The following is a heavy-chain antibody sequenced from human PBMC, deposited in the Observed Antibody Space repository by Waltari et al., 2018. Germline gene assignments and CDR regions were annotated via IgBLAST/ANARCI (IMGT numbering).Heavy chain of an antibody. J-gene: IGHJ3*02. V-gene: IGHV3-53*02. CDR2: IYSGGST. Sequence: EVQLVETGGGLIQPGGSLRISCEAPGLTVRSTHMSWVRQAPGKGLEWVSVIYSGGSTYYADSVKGRFTISRDNSKNTLYLQMNSLRAEDTAVYYCARTLAFDIWGQGTMVTVSS. CDR3: ARTLAFDI. CDR1: GLTVRSTH.